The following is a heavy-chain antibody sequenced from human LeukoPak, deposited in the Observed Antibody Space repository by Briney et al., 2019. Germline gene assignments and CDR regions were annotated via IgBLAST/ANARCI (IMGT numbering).Heavy chain of an antibody. J-gene: IGHJ4*02. V-gene: IGHV1-18*01. CDR3: ARDLDSSGYFPAFDY. D-gene: IGHD3-22*01. CDR2: ISVYNGNT. CDR1: GYIFNNFG. Sequence: ASVKVSCKASGYIFNNFGISWVRQAPGQGLEWMGWISVYNGNTNFAQKLQGRVTMTTDTSTTTAYMELSRLRSDDTAVYYCARDLDSSGYFPAFDYWGQGTLVTVSS.